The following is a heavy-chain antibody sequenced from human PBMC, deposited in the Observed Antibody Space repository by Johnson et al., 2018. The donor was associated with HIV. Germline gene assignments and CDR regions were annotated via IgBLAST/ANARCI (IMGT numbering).Heavy chain of an antibody. Sequence: EVQLVESGGGLVQPGGSLRLSCAASGFTFSSYWMSWVRQAPGKGLEWVANIKQDGTEKYYVGSVKGRFTISRDNAKNSLYLQMSSLRAEDTAVYYCARDGPWLQSQRDAFDIWGQGTMVTVSS. J-gene: IGHJ3*02. D-gene: IGHD5-24*01. CDR3: ARDGPWLQSQRDAFDI. CDR2: IKQDGTEK. CDR1: GFTFSSYW. V-gene: IGHV3-7*01.